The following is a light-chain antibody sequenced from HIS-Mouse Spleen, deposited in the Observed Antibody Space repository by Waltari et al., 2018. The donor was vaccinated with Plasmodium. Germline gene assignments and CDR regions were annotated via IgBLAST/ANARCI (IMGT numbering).Light chain of an antibody. J-gene: IGKJ3*01. V-gene: IGKV3-15*01. CDR1: QSVSSN. Sequence: EIVMTQSPATLSVSPGERATLSCRASQSVSSNLAWYQQRPGQAPRRLIYGASTRATVIPAGVSGSGSEAEFTLTISSLQSEDFAVYYCQQYNNWSFTFGPGTKVDIK. CDR2: GAS. CDR3: QQYNNWSFT.